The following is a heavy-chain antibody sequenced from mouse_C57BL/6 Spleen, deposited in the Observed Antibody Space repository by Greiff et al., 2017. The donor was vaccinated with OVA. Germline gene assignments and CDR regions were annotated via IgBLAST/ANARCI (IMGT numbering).Heavy chain of an antibody. CDR2: INPSTGGT. CDR1: GYSFTGYY. V-gene: IGHV1-42*01. CDR3: AKRGNPYAMDY. Sequence: VQLQQSGPELVKPGASVKISCKASGYSFTGYYMNWVKQSPEKSLEWIGEINPSTGGTTYNQKFKAKATLTVDKSSSTAYMQLKSLTSEDSAVYYCAKRGNPYAMDYWGQGTSVTVSS. D-gene: IGHD2-1*01. J-gene: IGHJ4*01.